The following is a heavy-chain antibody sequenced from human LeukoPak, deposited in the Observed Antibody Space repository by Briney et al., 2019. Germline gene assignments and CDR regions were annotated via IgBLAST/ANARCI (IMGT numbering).Heavy chain of an antibody. V-gene: IGHV4-59*01. Sequence: PSETLSLTCTISGGSITSYFWTWIRHPPGKGLEWIGYIYHSGTTNYNPSLKSRVTISVDTSKTQFSLRLSSVTAADTAVYYCAQKAPYSPGYSQHWGQGTLVTVSS. CDR2: IYHSGTT. CDR3: AQKAPYSPGYSQH. J-gene: IGHJ1*01. D-gene: IGHD2-21*01. CDR1: GGSITSYF.